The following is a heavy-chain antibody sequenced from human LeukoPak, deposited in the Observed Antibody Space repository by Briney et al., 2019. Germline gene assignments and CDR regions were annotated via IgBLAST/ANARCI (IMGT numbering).Heavy chain of an antibody. CDR1: GATFTIYA. Sequence: VASVTLSFTASGATFTIYAITWVRQPPGQGLEWMGRIITILGIANYAQKFQGRGTITADKSTRTTYMELNSLRLEDTAVAYYEVLSGDRASQNIWGQGTLVTVSS. D-gene: IGHD2/OR15-2a*01. CDR3: EVLSGDRASQNI. CDR2: IITILGIA. V-gene: IGHV1-69*04. J-gene: IGHJ4*02.